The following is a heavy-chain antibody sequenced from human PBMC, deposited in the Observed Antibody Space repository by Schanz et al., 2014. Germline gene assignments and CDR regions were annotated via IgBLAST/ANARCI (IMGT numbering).Heavy chain of an antibody. D-gene: IGHD1-1*01. CDR2: IKQDGSEK. Sequence: EVQLVESGGGLVQPGGSLRLSCAASGFIFSNSWMSWVRQAPGKGLEWVANIKQDGSEKYYVDSVKGRFTISRDNAKNSLYLQMNGLRAEDTAVLYCARDGAELYYFDDWGQGTLVTVSS. CDR1: GFIFSNSW. V-gene: IGHV3-7*01. J-gene: IGHJ4*02. CDR3: ARDGAELYYFDD.